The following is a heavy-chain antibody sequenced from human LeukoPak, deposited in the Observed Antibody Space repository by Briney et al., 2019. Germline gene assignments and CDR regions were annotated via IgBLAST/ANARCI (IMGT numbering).Heavy chain of an antibody. V-gene: IGHV3-20*04. CDR1: GFTFDDHG. CDR3: ARAEDWGAVAGAYFFDY. Sequence: GGSLRLSCAASGFTFDDHGMSWVRQAPGKGLEWVSGISWNSGSIGYADSVKGRFTISRDNAKNSLYLQMNSLRAEDTALYYCARAEDWGAVAGAYFFDYWGQGTLVTVYS. CDR2: ISWNSGSI. D-gene: IGHD6-19*01. J-gene: IGHJ4*02.